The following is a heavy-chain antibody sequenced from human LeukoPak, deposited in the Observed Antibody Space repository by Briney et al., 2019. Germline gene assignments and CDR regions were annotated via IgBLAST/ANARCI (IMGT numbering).Heavy chain of an antibody. CDR3: ARGVFFQH. CDR2: IYHSGST. Sequence: SETLSLTCTVSGGSISSGGYYWSWIRQPPGKGLEWIGYIYHSGSTYYNPSLKSRVTISVDRSKNQFSLKLSSVTAADTAVYYCARGVFFQHWGQGTLVTVSS. V-gene: IGHV4-30-2*01. J-gene: IGHJ1*01. CDR1: GGSISSGGYY.